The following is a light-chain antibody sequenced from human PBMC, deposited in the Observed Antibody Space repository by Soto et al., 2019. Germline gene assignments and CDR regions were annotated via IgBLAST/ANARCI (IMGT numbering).Light chain of an antibody. CDR3: TSYTSSSTLV. CDR2: DVS. J-gene: IGLJ2*01. CDR1: SSDVGTYNY. V-gene: IGLV2-14*01. Sequence: QSALTQPASVSGSPGQSITISCTGTSSDVGTYNYVSWYQQHAGKVPKLMIYDVSNRPSGVSDRFSGSKSGNTASLTICGLQAEDEADYYCTSYTSSSTLVFGGGTKLTVL.